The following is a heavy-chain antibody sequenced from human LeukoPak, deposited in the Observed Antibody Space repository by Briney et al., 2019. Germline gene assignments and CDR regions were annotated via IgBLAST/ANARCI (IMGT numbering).Heavy chain of an antibody. D-gene: IGHD2-15*01. CDR3: ARAPPYFYSSGGSCYFHP. Sequence: SVKVSCKASGGTFGSYAISWVRQPPGQGLEWMGGIIPIFGTANYAQEVQGRVTITTDASTSTAYMELSSLTSEDTAVYYCARAPPYFYSSGGSCYFHPWGQPTLVTVSS. V-gene: IGHV1-69*05. CDR1: GGTFGSYA. J-gene: IGHJ5*02. CDR2: IIPIFGTA.